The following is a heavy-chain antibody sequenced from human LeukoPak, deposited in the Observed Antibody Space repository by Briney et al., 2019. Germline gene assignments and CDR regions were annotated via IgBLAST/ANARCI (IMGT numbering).Heavy chain of an antibody. Sequence: ASVKVSCKASGYTFTRYGISWVRQAPGQGLEWMGWTSAYNGNTNYAQKLQGRVTMTTDTSTSTAYMELRSLRSDDTAVYYCARWAHAGLDAFDIWGQGTMVTVSS. CDR3: ARWAHAGLDAFDI. J-gene: IGHJ3*02. CDR1: GYTFTRYG. CDR2: TSAYNGNT. D-gene: IGHD3/OR15-3a*01. V-gene: IGHV1-18*01.